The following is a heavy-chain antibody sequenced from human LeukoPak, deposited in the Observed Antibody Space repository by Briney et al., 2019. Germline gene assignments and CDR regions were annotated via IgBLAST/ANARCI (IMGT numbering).Heavy chain of an antibody. CDR2: ISSSSSYI. CDR1: GFTFSSYS. V-gene: IGHV3-21*01. J-gene: IGHJ4*02. D-gene: IGHD3-16*01. Sequence: TAGSLRLSCAAPGFTFSSYSMNWVRQAPGKGLEWVSSISSSSSYIYYADSVKGRFTIPRDNAKNSLYLQMNSLRAEDTAVYYCARDPFPPRVWGQGTLVTVSS. CDR3: ARDPFPPRV.